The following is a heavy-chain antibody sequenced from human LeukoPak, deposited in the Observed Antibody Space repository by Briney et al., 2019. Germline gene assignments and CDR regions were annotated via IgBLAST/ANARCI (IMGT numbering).Heavy chain of an antibody. V-gene: IGHV4-31*03. Sequence: SETLSLTCTVSGGSISSGGYYWSWIRQHPGKGLEWIGYIYYSGSTYYNPSLKSRVTISVDTSKNQFSLKLSSVTAADTAVYYCARVRNRIVGVDHWGQGTLVTVSS. CDR2: IYYSGST. J-gene: IGHJ4*02. D-gene: IGHD1-14*01. CDR3: ARVRNRIVGVDH. CDR1: GGSISSGGYY.